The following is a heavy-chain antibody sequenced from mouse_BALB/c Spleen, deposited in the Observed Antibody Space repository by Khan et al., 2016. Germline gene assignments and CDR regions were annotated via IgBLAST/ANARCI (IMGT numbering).Heavy chain of an antibody. D-gene: IGHD3-2*01. J-gene: IGHJ4*01. CDR1: GYTFTDYA. V-gene: IGHV1S137*01. CDR3: VRDSSGYPSYAMDY. CDR2: ISTYSGNT. Sequence: QVQLKQSGPELVRPGVSVKISCKGAGYTFTDYAMHWVKQSHAKSLEWIGVISTYSGNTNYNQKFKGKATMTVEKSSSTAYMELARLTSEDSAIYYCVRDSSGYPSYAMDYWGQGTSVTVSS.